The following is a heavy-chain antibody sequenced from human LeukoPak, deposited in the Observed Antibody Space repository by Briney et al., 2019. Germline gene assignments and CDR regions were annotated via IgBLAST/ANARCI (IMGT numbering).Heavy chain of an antibody. CDR1: GYTFTGYY. J-gene: IGHJ5*02. D-gene: IGHD3-10*01. Sequence: GAAVKVSCKASGYTFTGYYIHWVRQAPGQGLKWMGWINPNSGGTNYAQKFQGRVTMTRDTSISTAYMELSRLRSDDTAVYYCARDAMVRGVKGGWFDPWGQGTLVTVSS. V-gene: IGHV1-2*02. CDR3: ARDAMVRGVKGGWFDP. CDR2: INPNSGGT.